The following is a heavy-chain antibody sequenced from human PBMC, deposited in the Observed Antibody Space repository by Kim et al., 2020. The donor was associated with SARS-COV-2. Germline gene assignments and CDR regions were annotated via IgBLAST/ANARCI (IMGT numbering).Heavy chain of an antibody. CDR3: ARGADTAMVVYY. D-gene: IGHD5-18*01. V-gene: IGHV1-46*01. J-gene: IGHJ4*02. Sequence: SYAQKFQCRVTMTRDTSTSTVYMELSSLRSEDTAVYYCARGADTAMVVYYWGQGTLVTVSS.